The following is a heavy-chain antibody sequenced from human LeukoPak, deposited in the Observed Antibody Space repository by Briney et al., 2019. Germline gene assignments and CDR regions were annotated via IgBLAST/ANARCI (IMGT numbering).Heavy chain of an antibody. D-gene: IGHD2-2*01. Sequence: GGSLRLSCAASGFTFSDYYMSWIRQAPGKGLEWVSYISSSGSTIYYADSVKGRFTISRDNAKNSLYLQMNSLRAEATAVYYCATWGYCRSTSCYSGPFDYCGQGPLVTVSS. J-gene: IGHJ4*02. CDR1: GFTFSDYY. V-gene: IGHV3-11*04. CDR2: ISSSGSTI. CDR3: ATWGYCRSTSCYSGPFDY.